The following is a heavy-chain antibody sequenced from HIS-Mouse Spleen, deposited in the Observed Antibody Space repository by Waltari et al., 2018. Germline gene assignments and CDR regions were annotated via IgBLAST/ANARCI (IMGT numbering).Heavy chain of an antibody. CDR1: GGSISSSSYY. J-gene: IGHJ5*02. D-gene: IGHD4-17*01. CDR2: IYYSGRP. V-gene: IGHV4-39*07. Sequence: QLQLQESGPGLVKPSETLSLTCTVSGGSISSSSYYWGWIRQPPGKGLEWIGSIYYSGRPYYNPSLKSRVTISVDTSKNQFSLKLSSVTAADTAVYYCARDYGDNWFDPWGQGTLVTVSS. CDR3: ARDYGDNWFDP.